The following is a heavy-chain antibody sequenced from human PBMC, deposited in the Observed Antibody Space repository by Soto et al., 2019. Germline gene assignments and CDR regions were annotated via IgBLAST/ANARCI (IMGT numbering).Heavy chain of an antibody. CDR3: ARENYYYGMDV. V-gene: IGHV4-59*01. CDR1: GGSISNYY. J-gene: IGHJ6*02. CDR2: IYYTETT. Sequence: SETLSLTCSISGGSISNYYWTWIRQPPGKGLEWIGYIYYTETTNYNPSLKSRVTISVDTSRNQFSLKLNSVTDADTAVYYCARENYYYGMDVWGQGTTVTVSS.